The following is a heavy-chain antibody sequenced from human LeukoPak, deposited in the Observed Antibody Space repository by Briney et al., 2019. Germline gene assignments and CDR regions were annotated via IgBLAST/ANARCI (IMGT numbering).Heavy chain of an antibody. V-gene: IGHV4-59*01. J-gene: IGHJ5*02. CDR3: AGDYGGNARAKSWFDP. CDR1: GGSISSYY. Sequence: SETLSLTCTVSGGSISSYYWCWIRPPPGKGLEWSGYIYYSGSTNYNPSLTSRVTISVDTSKNQFSLKLSSVTAADTAVYYCAGDYGGNARAKSWFDPWGQGTLVTVSS. CDR2: IYYSGST. D-gene: IGHD4-23*01.